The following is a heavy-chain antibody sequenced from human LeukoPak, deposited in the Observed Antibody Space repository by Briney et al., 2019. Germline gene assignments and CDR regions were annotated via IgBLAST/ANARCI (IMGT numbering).Heavy chain of an antibody. CDR1: GGSISSYY. J-gene: IGHJ5*02. CDR3: ARDLSTGWYGGDNWFDP. CDR2: IYYSGST. D-gene: IGHD6-19*01. Sequence: PSETLSLTCTVSGGSISSYYWSWIRQPPGKGLEWIGYIYYSGSTNYNPSLKSRVTISVDTSKNQFSLKLSPVTAADTAVYYCARDLSTGWYGGDNWFDPWGQGTLVTVSS. V-gene: IGHV4-59*01.